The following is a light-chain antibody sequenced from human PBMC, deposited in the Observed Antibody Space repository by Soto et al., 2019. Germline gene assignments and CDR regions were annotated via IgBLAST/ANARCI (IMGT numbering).Light chain of an antibody. CDR3: QQYGSSPRT. Sequence: EIVLTQSPGTLSLSPGERATLSCRASQSVSSSYLAWYQHKPGQAPRLLIYGASSRATGIPDRFSGGGSGTDFTLTISRLEPEDFAVYYFQQYGSSPRTFGQGTKVEIK. J-gene: IGKJ1*01. CDR1: QSVSSSY. CDR2: GAS. V-gene: IGKV3-20*01.